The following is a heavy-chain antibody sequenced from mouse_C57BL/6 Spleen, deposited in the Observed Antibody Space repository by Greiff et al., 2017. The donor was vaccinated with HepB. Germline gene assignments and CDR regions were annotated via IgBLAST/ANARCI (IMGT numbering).Heavy chain of an antibody. CDR1: GYSITSGYY. D-gene: IGHD1-1*01. J-gene: IGHJ3*01. V-gene: IGHV3-6*01. CDR2: ISYDGSN. Sequence: VQLKESGPGLVKPSQSLSLTCSVTGYSITSGYYWNWIRQFPGNKLEWMGYISYDGSNNYNPSLKNRISITRDTSKNQFFLKLNSVTTEDTATYYCAIYYYGSSYVYWGQGTLVTVSA. CDR3: AIYYYGSSYVY.